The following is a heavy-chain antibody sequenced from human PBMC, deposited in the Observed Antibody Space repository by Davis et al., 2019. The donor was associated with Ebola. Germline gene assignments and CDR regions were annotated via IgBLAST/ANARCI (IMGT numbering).Heavy chain of an antibody. D-gene: IGHD5-12*01. V-gene: IGHV3-13*01. CDR1: GFTFSSYD. CDR3: ARGRWLRSPFFDY. J-gene: IGHJ4*02. CDR2: IGTAGDT. Sequence: PGGSLRLSCAASGFTFSSYDMHWVRQATGKGLEWVSAIGTAGDTYYPGSVKGRFTISRENAKNSLYLQMNSLRDEDTAVYYCARGRWLRSPFFDYWGQGTLVTVSS.